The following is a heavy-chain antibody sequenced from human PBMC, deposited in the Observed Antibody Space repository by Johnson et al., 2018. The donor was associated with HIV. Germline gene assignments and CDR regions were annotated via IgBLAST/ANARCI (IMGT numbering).Heavy chain of an antibody. V-gene: IGHV3-66*02. CDR1: GFTFSNAW. Sequence: VQLVESWGGLVKPGGSLRLSCAASGFTFSNAWMSWVRQAPGKGLEWVSVLWSGGNTWYAGSVTGRFTISRDNSKNTLYLQMNSLRTEDTAVYYCAAPRESRIGYDLDAFDIWGQVTMVTVSS. CDR3: AAPRESRIGYDLDAFDI. J-gene: IGHJ3*02. D-gene: IGHD5-12*01. CDR2: LWSGGNT.